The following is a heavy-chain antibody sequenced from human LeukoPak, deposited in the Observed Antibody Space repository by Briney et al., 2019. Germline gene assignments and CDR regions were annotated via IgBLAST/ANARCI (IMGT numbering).Heavy chain of an antibody. CDR3: ARCLLSGYHDY. CDR2: INHSGST. D-gene: IGHD3-22*01. V-gene: IGHV4-34*01. J-gene: IGHJ4*02. Sequence: NPSETLSLTCAVYGGSFSGYYWSWIRQPPGKGLEWIGEINHSGSTNYSPSLKSRVTVSLDTSKNQFSLRLSSVTAADTAVYYCARCLLSGYHDYWGQGTLVTVSS. CDR1: GGSFSGYY.